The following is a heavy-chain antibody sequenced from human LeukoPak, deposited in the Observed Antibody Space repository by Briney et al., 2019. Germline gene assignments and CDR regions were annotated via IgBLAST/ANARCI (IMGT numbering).Heavy chain of an antibody. Sequence: SETLSLTCAVYGGSFSGYYWSWIRQPPGKGLEWIGEINHSGSTYYNPSLKSRVTISVDTSKNQFSLKLSSVTAADTAVYYCARLELRYFDWLSTYYFDYWGQGTLVTVSS. V-gene: IGHV4-34*01. CDR3: ARLELRYFDWLSTYYFDY. D-gene: IGHD3-9*01. CDR1: GGSFSGYY. J-gene: IGHJ4*02. CDR2: INHSGST.